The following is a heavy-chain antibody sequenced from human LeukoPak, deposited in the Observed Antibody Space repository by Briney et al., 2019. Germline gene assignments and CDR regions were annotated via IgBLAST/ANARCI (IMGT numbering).Heavy chain of an antibody. V-gene: IGHV4-30-4*01. J-gene: IGHJ4*02. Sequence: PSQTLSLTCTVSGGSISSGDYYWSWIRQPPGKGLEWIVYIYYSGSTYYNPSLKSRVTILVDTSKNQFSLKLSSVTAADTAVYYCATITMIGSGYFDYWGQGTLVTVSS. CDR1: GGSISSGDYY. D-gene: IGHD3-22*01. CDR2: IYYSGST. CDR3: ATITMIGSGYFDY.